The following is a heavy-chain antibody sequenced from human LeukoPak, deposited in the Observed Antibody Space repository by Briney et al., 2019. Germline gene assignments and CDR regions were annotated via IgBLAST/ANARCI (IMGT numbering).Heavy chain of an antibody. J-gene: IGHJ4*02. CDR3: ARDGIDYGGNLDY. CDR2: ISHSGST. CDR1: GYSISSGYY. D-gene: IGHD4-23*01. V-gene: IGHV4-38-2*02. Sequence: SETLSLTCTVSGYSISSGYYWGWIRQPPGKGLKWLGSISHSGSTNYNPSLKSRVTISVDTSKNQFSLKLSSVTAADTAVYYCARDGIDYGGNLDYWGQGTLVTVSS.